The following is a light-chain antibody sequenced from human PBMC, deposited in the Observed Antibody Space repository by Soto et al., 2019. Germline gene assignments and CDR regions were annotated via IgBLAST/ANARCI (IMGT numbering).Light chain of an antibody. J-gene: IGKJ2*01. Sequence: MTQSPSSLSASVGDRVTITCRASQNIRNYLNWYQQKPGQAPRLLIYRASTRATGVPARFSGSGSGTEFTLTISSLQSEDVSVYFCQHYNFWPHTFGQGTKLEIK. CDR1: QNIRNY. CDR2: RAS. V-gene: IGKV3-15*01. CDR3: QHYNFWPHT.